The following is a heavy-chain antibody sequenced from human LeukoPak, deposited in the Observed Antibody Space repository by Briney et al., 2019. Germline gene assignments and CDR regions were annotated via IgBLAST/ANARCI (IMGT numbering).Heavy chain of an antibody. Sequence: GASVKVSCKVSGYTLTELSMHWVRQAPGKGLEWMGGFDPEDGETIYAQKFQGRVTMTEDTSTDTAYMELSSLRSEDTAVYYCARGPFIVVVPANYYYMDVWGKGTTVTVSS. CDR2: FDPEDGET. J-gene: IGHJ6*03. CDR1: GYTLTELS. V-gene: IGHV1-24*01. D-gene: IGHD2-2*01. CDR3: ARGPFIVVVPANYYYMDV.